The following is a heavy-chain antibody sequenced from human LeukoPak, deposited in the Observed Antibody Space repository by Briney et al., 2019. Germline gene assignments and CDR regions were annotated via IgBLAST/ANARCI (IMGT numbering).Heavy chain of an antibody. J-gene: IGHJ4*02. CDR1: GGSISSYY. Sequence: SSETLSLTCTVSGGSISSYYWSWIRQPPGKGLEWIGYIYYSGSTNYNPSLKSRVTISVDTSKNQFSLKLSSVTAADTAVYYCARASGEMGFGPSHDYWGQGTLVTVSS. CDR2: IYYSGST. D-gene: IGHD3-10*01. CDR3: ARASGEMGFGPSHDY. V-gene: IGHV4-59*01.